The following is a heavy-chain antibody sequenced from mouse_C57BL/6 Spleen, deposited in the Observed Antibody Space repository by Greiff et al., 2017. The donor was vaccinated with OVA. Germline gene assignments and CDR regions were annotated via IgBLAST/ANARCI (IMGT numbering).Heavy chain of an antibody. CDR3: TRDYDGYYLDY. CDR1: GFTFSSYA. Sequence: EVKLMESGEGLVKPGGSLKLSCAASGFTFSSYAMSWVRQTPEKRLEWVAYISSGGDYIYYADTVKGRFTISRDNARNTRYLQMSSLKSEDTAMYYCTRDYDGYYLDYWGQGTSVTVSS. J-gene: IGHJ4*01. V-gene: IGHV5-9-1*02. D-gene: IGHD2-3*01. CDR2: ISSGGDYI.